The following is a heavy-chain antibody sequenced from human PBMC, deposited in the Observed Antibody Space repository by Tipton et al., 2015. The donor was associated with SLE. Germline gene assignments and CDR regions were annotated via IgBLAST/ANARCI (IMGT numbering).Heavy chain of an antibody. J-gene: IGHJ6*02. CDR3: ARAHTVWGMDV. D-gene: IGHD2-2*02. CDR2: IYSSGTT. V-gene: IGHV4-61*09. Sequence: TLSLTCTVSGASISSGSYCWSWIRQPAGKGLEWLGQIYSSGTTKDNPSLRSRPPISADPSKSQFSLRLTSVTAADTAVYYCARAHTVWGMDVWGQGTPVTFSS. CDR1: GASISSGSYC.